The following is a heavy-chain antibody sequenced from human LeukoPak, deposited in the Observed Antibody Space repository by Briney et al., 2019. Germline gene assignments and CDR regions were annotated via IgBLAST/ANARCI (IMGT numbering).Heavy chain of an antibody. V-gene: IGHV4-39*01. Sequence: SETLSLTCTVSGGSISSSSYYWGWIRQPPGKGLEWIGSIYYSGSTYYNPSLKSRVIISVDTSKNQFSLKLSSVTAADTAVYYCTRGNIGASWHYFDYWGQGTLVTVSS. J-gene: IGHJ4*02. CDR3: TRGNIGASWHYFDY. CDR2: IYYSGST. CDR1: GGSISSSSYY.